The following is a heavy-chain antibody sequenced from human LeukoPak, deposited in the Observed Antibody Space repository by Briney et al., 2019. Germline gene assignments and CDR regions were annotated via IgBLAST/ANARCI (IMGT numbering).Heavy chain of an antibody. Sequence: GASVKVSCKASGYTFTSYGISWVRQAPGQGLEWMGWISPNSGGTNYAQKFQGRVTMTRDTSINTVYMELSSLTSDDTAIYYCSRGRDPIPLGELTYWGQGTLISVSS. CDR1: GYTFTSYG. CDR2: ISPNSGGT. J-gene: IGHJ4*02. V-gene: IGHV1-2*02. CDR3: SRGRDPIPLGELTY. D-gene: IGHD3-16*01.